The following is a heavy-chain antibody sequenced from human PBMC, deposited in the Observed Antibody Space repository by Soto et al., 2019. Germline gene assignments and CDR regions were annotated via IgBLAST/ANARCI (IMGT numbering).Heavy chain of an antibody. V-gene: IGHV3-30*18. CDR1: GFTFSSYG. J-gene: IGHJ6*02. CDR3: AKAPITMIVVGTLDV. Sequence: QVQLVESGGGVVQPGRSLRLSCAASGFTFSSYGMHWVRQAPGKGLEWVAVISYDGSNKYYADSVKGRFTISRDNSKNTLYLQMNSLRAEDTAVYYCAKAPITMIVVGTLDVWGQGTTVTVS. CDR2: ISYDGSNK. D-gene: IGHD3-22*01.